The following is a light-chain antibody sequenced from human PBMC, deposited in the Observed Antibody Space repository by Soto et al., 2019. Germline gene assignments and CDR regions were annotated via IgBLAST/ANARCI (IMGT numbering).Light chain of an antibody. Sequence: QSALTQPASVSGSPGQSITISCTGTSSDVGGYNYVSWYQQHPGKPPKLMIYEVRNRPSGVSNRFSGSKSGNTASLTISGLQAEDEDDYYCSSFTSINTWVFGGGTKLTVL. CDR2: EVR. V-gene: IGLV2-14*01. CDR1: SSDVGGYNY. CDR3: SSFTSINTWV. J-gene: IGLJ3*02.